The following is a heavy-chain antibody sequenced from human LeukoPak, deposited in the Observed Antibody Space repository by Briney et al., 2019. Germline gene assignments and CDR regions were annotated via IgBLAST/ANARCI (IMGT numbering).Heavy chain of an antibody. CDR1: GFTFSSYA. Sequence: GGSLRLSCAASGFTFSSYAMSWVRQAPGKGLEWVSAISGSGGSTYYADSVKGRFTISRDNSKNTLHLQMNGLRAEDTAVYYCAKDDYDFWSGYSYWGQGTLVTVSS. CDR3: AKDDYDFWSGYSY. V-gene: IGHV3-23*01. J-gene: IGHJ4*02. CDR2: ISGSGGST. D-gene: IGHD3-3*01.